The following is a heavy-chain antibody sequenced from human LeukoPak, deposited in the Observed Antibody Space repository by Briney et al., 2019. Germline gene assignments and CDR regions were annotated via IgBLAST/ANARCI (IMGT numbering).Heavy chain of an antibody. CDR3: ARDLQGGGES. Sequence: GGSLRLSCAASGFTVRSNYMNWVRQAPGKGLEWVSVIYRGDDTYYADSVKGRFTISRDNSRNTLYLQLNSLRAEDTAVYYCARDLQGGGESWGQGTLVTVSS. V-gene: IGHV3-53*01. J-gene: IGHJ5*02. CDR1: GFTVRSNY. CDR2: IYRGDDT. D-gene: IGHD3-16*01.